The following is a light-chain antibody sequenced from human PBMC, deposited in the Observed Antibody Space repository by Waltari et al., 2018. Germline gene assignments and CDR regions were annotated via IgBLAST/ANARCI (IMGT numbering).Light chain of an antibody. CDR3: QQYGSSFPWT. CDR2: SAY. Sequence: ETVLTQAPATLSLTPRDRATAYCRASQSISDCYLAWYRQKPGQAPRLLIYSAYYRATGVPDRFSGSGSGTDFTLTISRLEPEDFAVYYCQQYGSSFPWTFGQGTKVEI. CDR1: QSISDCY. V-gene: IGKV3-20*01. J-gene: IGKJ1*01.